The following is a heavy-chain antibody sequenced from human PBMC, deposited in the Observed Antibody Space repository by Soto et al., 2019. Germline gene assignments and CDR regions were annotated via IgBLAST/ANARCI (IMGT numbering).Heavy chain of an antibody. CDR2: INTYNGST. Sequence: GASVKVSCKASGYTFPDYGIHWVRQAPGQGLEWMGWINTYNGSTNYAQKFQGRVTMTRDTSTSTAYMDLRSLRFDDTALYYCARGRDDSSWSTAENFQHWGQGTLVTVSS. J-gene: IGHJ1*01. CDR1: GYTFPDYG. V-gene: IGHV1-18*01. D-gene: IGHD6-6*01. CDR3: ARGRDDSSWSTAENFQH.